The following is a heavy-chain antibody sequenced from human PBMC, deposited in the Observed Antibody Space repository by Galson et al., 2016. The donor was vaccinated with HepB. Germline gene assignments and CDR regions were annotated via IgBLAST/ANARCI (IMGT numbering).Heavy chain of an antibody. CDR1: GFTFSNSW. CDR3: AREMHVAAAAAFDF. CDR2: INSDGSST. J-gene: IGHJ4*02. V-gene: IGHV3-74*01. Sequence: SLRLSCAASGFTFSNSWMHWVRQAPGKGLVWVSRINSDGSSTNYADSVEGRFTISRDNPKNTLYLQMNSLKVEDTAVYYCAREMHVAAAAAFDFWGRGTLVTVSS. D-gene: IGHD6-13*01.